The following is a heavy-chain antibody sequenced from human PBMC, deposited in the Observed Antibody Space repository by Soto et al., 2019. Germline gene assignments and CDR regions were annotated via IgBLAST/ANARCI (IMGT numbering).Heavy chain of an antibody. CDR1: NSVLTTSV. D-gene: IGHD3-16*01. CDR3: ARGRGPYLSPLEI. Sequence: QALLEQSGPEVKKPGDSVRISCWLYNSVLTTSVITWLRQAPGQGLGWMGWISAYDGGTLSALKLRRTHVMTTDSMTNMAYMQVWDLTFDDTAAYCGARGRGPYLSPLEIWGQGTPVTVSS. CDR2: ISAYDGGT. J-gene: IGHJ4*01. V-gene: IGHV1-18*04.